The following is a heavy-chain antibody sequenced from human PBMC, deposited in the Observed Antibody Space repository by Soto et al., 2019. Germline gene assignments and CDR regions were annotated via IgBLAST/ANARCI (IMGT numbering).Heavy chain of an antibody. D-gene: IGHD3-10*01. CDR1: GGNIINYD. J-gene: IGHJ6*02. CDR2: IYYSGNT. Sequence: SEPLCLTCTISGGNIINYDWNWILQPPGKGLEWIGYIYYSGNTNYNPSLKSRVTISVDRSKNQFSLKLTSVTAADTAVYFCARDGRLMLRGFSFYNGMDVWGQGTTVTVSS. CDR3: ARDGRLMLRGFSFYNGMDV. V-gene: IGHV4-59*01.